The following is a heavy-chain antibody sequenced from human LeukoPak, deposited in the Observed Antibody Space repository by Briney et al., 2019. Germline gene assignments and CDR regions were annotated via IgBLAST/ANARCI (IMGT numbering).Heavy chain of an antibody. CDR3: ARADILTGSDAFDI. CDR1: GYSISSGYY. D-gene: IGHD3-9*01. Sequence: SETLSLTCTVSGYSISSGYYWGWIRQPPGKGLEWIGSIYHSGSTYYNPSLKSRVTISVDTSKNQFSPKLSSVTAADTAVYYCARADILTGSDAFDIWGQGTMVTVSS. V-gene: IGHV4-38-2*02. CDR2: IYHSGST. J-gene: IGHJ3*02.